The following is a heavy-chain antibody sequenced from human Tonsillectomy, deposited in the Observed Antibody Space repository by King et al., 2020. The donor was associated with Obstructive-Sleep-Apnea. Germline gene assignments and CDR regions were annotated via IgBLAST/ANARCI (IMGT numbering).Heavy chain of an antibody. V-gene: IGHV3-21*01. J-gene: IGHJ4*02. CDR3: AGVYFDILAGQPSGFDY. CDR1: GFTFSTYS. CDR2: ISSSSSSM. D-gene: IGHD3-9*01. Sequence: VQLVESGGGLVKPGGSLRLSCTASGFTFSTYSMNWVRQAPGKGLEWVSSISSSSSSMYYADSVKGRFTISRDNAKNSLFLHMNSLRAEDTAVYYCAGVYFDILAGQPSGFDYWGQGTLVTVSS.